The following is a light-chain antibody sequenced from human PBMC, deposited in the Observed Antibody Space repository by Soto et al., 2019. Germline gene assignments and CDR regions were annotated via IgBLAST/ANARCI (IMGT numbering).Light chain of an antibody. Sequence: AIRMTQSPSSFSASTGDRVTITCRASQGISSYVAWYQQKPGKAPKLLIYAASTLQSGVPSRFSGSGSGTDFTLTISCLQSEDFATYYCQKYYSYPRGFGQGTKLEIK. CDR2: AAS. V-gene: IGKV1-8*01. J-gene: IGKJ2*03. CDR1: QGISSY. CDR3: QKYYSYPRG.